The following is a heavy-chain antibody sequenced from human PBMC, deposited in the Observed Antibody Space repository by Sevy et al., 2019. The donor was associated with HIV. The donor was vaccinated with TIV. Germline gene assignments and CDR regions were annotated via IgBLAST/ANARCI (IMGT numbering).Heavy chain of an antibody. D-gene: IGHD5-18*01. CDR1: GFTVNSNY. Sequence: GGSLRLSCAASGFTVNSNYMTWVRQAPGKGLEGVSVIHSDDTTYHADSVKDRFTISRDNFKNTLYLQMSGLRAEDTAVYYCARGKSGYGYALNYWGQGTLVTVAS. J-gene: IGHJ4*02. CDR3: ARGKSGYGYALNY. CDR2: IHSDDTT. V-gene: IGHV3-66*01.